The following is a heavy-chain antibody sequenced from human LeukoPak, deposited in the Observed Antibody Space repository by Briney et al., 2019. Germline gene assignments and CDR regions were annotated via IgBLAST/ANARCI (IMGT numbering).Heavy chain of an antibody. J-gene: IGHJ5*02. D-gene: IGHD6-19*01. CDR3: VTSSGWYERNTWGGWFDP. CDR2: IYYSGST. V-gene: IGHV4-59*01. Sequence: SETLSLTCSVSGGSIRSYYWNWTRQPPGKGLEWIGYIYYSGSTNYNPSLKSRVSISVDTSKNQFSLKLRSVTAADTAVYYCVTSSGWYERNTWGGWFDPWGQGTLVTVSS. CDR1: GGSIRSYY.